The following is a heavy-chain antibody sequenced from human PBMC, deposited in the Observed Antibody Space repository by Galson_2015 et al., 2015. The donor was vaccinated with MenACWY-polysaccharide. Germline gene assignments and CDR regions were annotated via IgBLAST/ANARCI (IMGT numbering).Heavy chain of an antibody. CDR3: AKEDARDFTYGYFDY. CDR1: GFTFSSYA. V-gene: IGHV3-23*01. CDR2: ISDSGGST. D-gene: IGHD3-10*01. Sequence: SLRLSCAASGFTFSSYAMNWVRQAPGKGLEWVSAISDSGGSTYYADSVKGRFSISRDKSKNTLYLQMNSLRVEDTAVYYCAKEDARDFTYGYFDYWGQGTLVTVSS. J-gene: IGHJ4*02.